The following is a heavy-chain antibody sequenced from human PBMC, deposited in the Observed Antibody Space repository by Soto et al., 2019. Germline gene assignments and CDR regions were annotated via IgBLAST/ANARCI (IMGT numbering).Heavy chain of an antibody. CDR3: ERDRYVVVAANPSGWFDP. D-gene: IGHD2-15*01. Sequence: QVQLVQSGAEVKKPGASVKVSCKASGYTFTGYYMHWVRQAPVQGLEWMGWINPNSGGTNYAQKFQGWVTMSRDKSISTAYMELSRLRSDDTAVYYCERDRYVVVAANPSGWFDPWGQGALVTVSS. J-gene: IGHJ5*02. CDR1: GYTFTGYY. CDR2: INPNSGGT. V-gene: IGHV1-2*04.